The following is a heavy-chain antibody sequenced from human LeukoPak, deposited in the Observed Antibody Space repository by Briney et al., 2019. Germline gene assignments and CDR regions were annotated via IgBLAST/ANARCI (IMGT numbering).Heavy chain of an antibody. CDR1: GFTFSGYW. CDR3: AREGNSGSYSDFDY. CDR2: INSDGYSI. J-gene: IGHJ4*02. D-gene: IGHD1-26*01. Sequence: PGGSLRLSCAASGFTFSGYWMHWVRQTPGKGLVWVARINSDGYSISYADSVKSRFTISRDNAKSTVFLQMKSLRAEDTAVYYCAREGNSGSYSDFDYWGQGTLVTVSS. V-gene: IGHV3-74*01.